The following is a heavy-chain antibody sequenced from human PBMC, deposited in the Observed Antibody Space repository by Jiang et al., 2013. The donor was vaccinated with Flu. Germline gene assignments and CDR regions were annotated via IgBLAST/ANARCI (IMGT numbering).Heavy chain of an antibody. CDR2: IYRSGST. CDR3: ARGFLPSQYFDY. J-gene: IGHJ4*02. Sequence: SGPGLVKPSQTLSLTCAVSGGSISSGGYSWSWIRQPPGKGLEWIGYIYRSGSTYYNPSLKSRVTISVDRSKNQFSLKLSSVTAADTAVYYCARGFLPSQYFDYWAREPWSPSPQ. CDR1: GGSISSGGYS. D-gene: IGHD3-10*01. V-gene: IGHV4-30-2*01.